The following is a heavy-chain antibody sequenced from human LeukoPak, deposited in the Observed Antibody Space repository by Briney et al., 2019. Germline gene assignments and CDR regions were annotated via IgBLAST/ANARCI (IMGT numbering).Heavy chain of an antibody. Sequence: SVTLSLTCAVYGGSFSGYYWSWIRQPPGKGLEWIGEINNSGSTNYNPSLKSRVTISVDTSKNQFSLKLSSVTAADTAVYYCARETGYCSGGSCYSSWFDPWGQGTLVTVSS. V-gene: IGHV4-34*01. CDR2: INNSGST. D-gene: IGHD2-15*01. J-gene: IGHJ5*02. CDR3: ARETGYCSGGSCYSSWFDP. CDR1: GGSFSGYY.